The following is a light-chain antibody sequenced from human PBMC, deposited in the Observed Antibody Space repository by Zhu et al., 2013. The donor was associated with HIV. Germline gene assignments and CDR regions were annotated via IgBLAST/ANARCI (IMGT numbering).Light chain of an antibody. CDR2: GAS. CDR1: QSVSSN. V-gene: IGKV3-15*01. J-gene: IGKJ4*01. CDR3: QQYNNWPLT. Sequence: EIVLTQSPATLSLSPGERATLSCRASQSVSSNLAWYQQKPGQAPRLLIYGASTRATDIPARFSGSGSGTEFTLTISSLQSEDFGIYYCQQYNNWPLTFGGGTKVEIK.